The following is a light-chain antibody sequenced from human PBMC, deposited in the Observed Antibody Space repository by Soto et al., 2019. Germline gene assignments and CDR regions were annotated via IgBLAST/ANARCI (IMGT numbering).Light chain of an antibody. V-gene: IGKV4-1*01. J-gene: IGKJ1*01. Sequence: DIVMTQSPDSLAVSLGERATINCKSSQSVLYSSNNKNYLAWYQQKPGQPPKLLIYWASTRESGVPDRFSGSGSGTYFTLTISSLQDEDVAVYYCQQYYSTPQTFGQGTKVEIK. CDR2: WAS. CDR1: QSVLYSSNNKNY. CDR3: QQYYSTPQT.